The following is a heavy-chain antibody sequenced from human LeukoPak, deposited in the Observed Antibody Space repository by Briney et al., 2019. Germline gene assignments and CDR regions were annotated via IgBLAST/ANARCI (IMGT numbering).Heavy chain of an antibody. CDR1: GFTFSSYG. V-gene: IGHV3-30*18. Sequence: GGSLRHSCAASGFTFSSYGMHWVRQAPGKGLEWVAVISYDGSNKYYADSVKGRFTISRDNSKNTLYLQMNSLRAEDTAVYYCAKDRDEWLSTSGIDYWGQGTLVTVSS. CDR2: ISYDGSNK. CDR3: AKDRDEWLSTSGIDY. D-gene: IGHD3-3*01. J-gene: IGHJ4*02.